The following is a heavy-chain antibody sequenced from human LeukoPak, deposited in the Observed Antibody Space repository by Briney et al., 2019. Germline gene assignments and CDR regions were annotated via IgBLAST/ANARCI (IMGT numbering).Heavy chain of an antibody. J-gene: IGHJ4*02. D-gene: IGHD6-19*01. CDR1: GFTFSDYS. V-gene: IGHV3-30*18. Sequence: PGGSLRLSCAASGFTFSDYSMHWVRQAPGKGLDWVALISYDVTNKNYADSVKGRFTISRDNSKNTLYLQMNSLRAEDTAVYYCAKDGGSSSGWYSDYWGQGTLVTVSS. CDR3: AKDGGSSSGWYSDY. CDR2: ISYDVTNK.